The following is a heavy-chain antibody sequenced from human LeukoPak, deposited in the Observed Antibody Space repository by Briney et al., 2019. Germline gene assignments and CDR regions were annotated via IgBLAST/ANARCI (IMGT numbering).Heavy chain of an antibody. J-gene: IGHJ4*02. CDR1: GFTFSTYW. CDR2: IRSKAYGGTT. CDR3: TREYSSGWYVAATSSFDY. Sequence: GGSLRLSCAASGFTFSTYWMSWVRQAPGKGLEWVGFIRSKAYGGTTEYAASVKGRFTISRDDSKSIAYLQMNSLKTEDTAVYYCTREYSSGWYVAATSSFDYWGQGTLVTVSS. D-gene: IGHD6-19*01. V-gene: IGHV3-49*04.